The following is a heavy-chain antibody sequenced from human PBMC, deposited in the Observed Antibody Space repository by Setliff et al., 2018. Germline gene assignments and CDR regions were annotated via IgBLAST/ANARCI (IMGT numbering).Heavy chain of an antibody. CDR1: GLTFRTYA. J-gene: IGHJ4*02. Sequence: GGSLRLSCAASGLTFRTYAMSWVRQAPGKGLEWVSSTTGSGGDRDYADSVKGRFTISRDNSDNTLYLQMNSLRDADTAIYYCVKGTLPYCTGPTCYPLDHWGQGTLVTVSS. V-gene: IGHV3-23*01. CDR3: VKGTLPYCTGPTCYPLDH. D-gene: IGHD2-8*02. CDR2: TTGSGGDR.